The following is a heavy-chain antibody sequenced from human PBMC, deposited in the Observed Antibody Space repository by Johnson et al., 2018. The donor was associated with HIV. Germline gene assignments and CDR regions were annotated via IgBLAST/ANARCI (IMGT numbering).Heavy chain of an antibody. CDR2: ISGSGTTI. V-gene: IGHV3-48*04. CDR1: GLIVSSSY. D-gene: IGHD2-8*02. J-gene: IGHJ3*02. Sequence: VQLVESGGGLIQPGGSLRLSCAASGLIVSSSYMTWVRQGPGKGLEWVSAISGSGTTIYYADSVRGRFTISRDNAKNSLYLQMNSLGAEDTAVYYCARSPICTGGVCWRSAFDIWGQGTMVTVSS. CDR3: ARSPICTGGVCWRSAFDI.